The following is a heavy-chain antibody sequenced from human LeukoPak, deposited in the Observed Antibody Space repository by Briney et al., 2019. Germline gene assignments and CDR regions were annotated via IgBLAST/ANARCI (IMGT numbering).Heavy chain of an antibody. CDR3: AKDQNFFDWPSGPDY. CDR2: ISGSGGST. Sequence: GGSLRLSCAASGFTFSSYGMNWVRQAPGKGLEWVSGISGSGGSTYYADSVKGRFTISRDSSKNTLYLQMNSLRAEDTAVYYCAKDQNFFDWPSGPDYWGQGTLVTVSS. V-gene: IGHV3-23*01. J-gene: IGHJ4*02. CDR1: GFTFSSYG. D-gene: IGHD3-9*01.